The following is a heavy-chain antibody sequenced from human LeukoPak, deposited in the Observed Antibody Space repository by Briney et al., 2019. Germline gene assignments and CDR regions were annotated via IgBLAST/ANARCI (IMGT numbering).Heavy chain of an antibody. CDR1: GFTVSSNY. Sequence: PGGSLRLSCAASGFTVSSNYMSWVRQAPGKGLEWVSAISGSGGSTYYADSVKGRFTISRDNSKNTLYLQMNSLRAEDTAVYYCAKGSVGIYYYDSSGYYGYWGQGTLVTVSS. V-gene: IGHV3-23*01. CDR2: ISGSGGST. J-gene: IGHJ4*02. D-gene: IGHD3-22*01. CDR3: AKGSVGIYYYDSSGYYGY.